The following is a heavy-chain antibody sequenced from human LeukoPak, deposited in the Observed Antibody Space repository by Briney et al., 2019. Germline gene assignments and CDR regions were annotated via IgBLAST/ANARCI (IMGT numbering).Heavy chain of an antibody. J-gene: IGHJ4*02. Sequence: SETLSLTCTVSGYSISSGYYWGWIRQPPGKGLEWIGSIYHSGSTYYNPSLKSRVTISVDTSKNQFSLKLSSVTAADTAVYYCAREGVPPLPQFDYWGQGTLVTVSS. D-gene: IGHD2-15*01. CDR3: AREGVPPLPQFDY. CDR2: IYHSGST. CDR1: GYSISSGYY. V-gene: IGHV4-38-2*02.